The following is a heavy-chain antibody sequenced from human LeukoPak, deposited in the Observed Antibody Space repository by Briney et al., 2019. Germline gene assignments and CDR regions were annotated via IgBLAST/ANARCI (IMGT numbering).Heavy chain of an antibody. CDR3: ARRQLGRVSAAGTYYFDY. J-gene: IGHJ4*02. Sequence: PSETLSLTCAVSGYSISSGYYWGWIRQPPGKGLEWIGSIYHSGSTYYNPSLKSRVTIPVDTSKNQFSLKLSSVTAADTAVYYCARRQLGRVSAAGTYYFDYWGQGTLVTVSS. V-gene: IGHV4-38-2*01. D-gene: IGHD6-13*01. CDR2: IYHSGST. CDR1: GYSISSGYY.